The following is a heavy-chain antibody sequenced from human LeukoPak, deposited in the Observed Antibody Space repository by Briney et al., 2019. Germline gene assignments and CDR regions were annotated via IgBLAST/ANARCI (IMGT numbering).Heavy chain of an antibody. Sequence: PGGSLRLSCAASGFTFSSYWMSWVRQAPGKGLEWVANIKQDGSEKYYVDSVKGRFTISRDNAKNSLYLQMNSLRAEDTAVYYCARVGSSSWYSWFDPWGQGTLVTVSS. CDR3: ARVGSSSWYSWFDP. J-gene: IGHJ5*02. CDR2: IKQDGSEK. CDR1: GFTFSSYW. D-gene: IGHD6-13*01. V-gene: IGHV3-7*01.